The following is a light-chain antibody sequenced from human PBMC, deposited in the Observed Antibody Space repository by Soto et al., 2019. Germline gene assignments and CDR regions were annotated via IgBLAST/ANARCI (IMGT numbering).Light chain of an antibody. CDR1: QSVSGY. CDR3: QQRSTWPT. Sequence: EIVMTQSPATLSVSPGERATLSCRASQSVSGYLAWYQQKPGQAPRLLIYDASSSAKGIPARFTGSGSGTDFSLTISSLEPEDFAVYYCQQRSTWPTFGQGTKVDIK. CDR2: DAS. V-gene: IGKV3-11*01. J-gene: IGKJ1*01.